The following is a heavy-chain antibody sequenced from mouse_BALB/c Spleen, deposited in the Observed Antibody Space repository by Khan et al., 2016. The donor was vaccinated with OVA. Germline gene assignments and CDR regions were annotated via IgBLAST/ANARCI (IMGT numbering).Heavy chain of an antibody. J-gene: IGHJ3*01. V-gene: IGHV5-12*02. CDR2: ISNRGTTT. CDR1: GFTFSDYY. CDR3: AREGDDGVLAY. Sequence: EVELVESGGGLVQPGGSLKLSCATSGFTFSDYYMYWVRQTPEKRLEWVAYISNRGTTTYYPDTLRGRFTISRDNAKNTLYLQMSRLKSEDTALYYCAREGDDGVLAYWGQGTLVTVSA. D-gene: IGHD2-3*01.